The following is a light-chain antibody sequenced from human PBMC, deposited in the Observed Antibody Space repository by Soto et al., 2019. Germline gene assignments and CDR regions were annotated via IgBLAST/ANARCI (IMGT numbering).Light chain of an antibody. J-gene: IGKJ1*01. CDR3: QQYGSSTWT. CDR1: QSVSSSY. Sequence: EIVFTHSPVTRSFSPGERAPLSCRASQSVSSSYLAWYQQKPGQAPRLLIYGASSRATGIPDRFSGSGSGTDFTLTISRLEPEDFAVYYCQQYGSSTWTFGQGTKVDIK. CDR2: GAS. V-gene: IGKV3-20*01.